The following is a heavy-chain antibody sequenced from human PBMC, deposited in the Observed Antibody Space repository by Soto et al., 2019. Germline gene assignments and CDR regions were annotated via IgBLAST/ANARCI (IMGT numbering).Heavy chain of an antibody. CDR1: GFTFSSYW. CDR3: ASVLVDSSSSGDYYYYGMDV. J-gene: IGHJ6*02. D-gene: IGHD6-6*01. CDR2: IKQDGSEK. V-gene: IGHV3-7*05. Sequence: PGGSLRLSCAASGFTFSSYWMSWVRQAPGKGLEWVANIKQDGSEKYYVDSVKGRFTISSDNAKNSLYLQMISLRAEDTAVYYCASVLVDSSSSGDYYYYGMDVWGQGTTVTVSS.